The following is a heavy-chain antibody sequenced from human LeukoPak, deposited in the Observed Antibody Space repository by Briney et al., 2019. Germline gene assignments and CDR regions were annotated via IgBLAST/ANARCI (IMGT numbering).Heavy chain of an antibody. CDR1: GFTFSSYE. CDR2: ISTSASTI. CDR3: ARRGTSRSSYYFDY. J-gene: IGHJ4*02. Sequence: RGSLRLSCAASGFTFSSYEMNWVPQAPGKGLEWVSYISTSASTIYYADSVKGRFTSSRDNAKNSLYLQMNSLRAEDTAVYYCARRGTSRSSYYFDYWGQGTLVTVSS. V-gene: IGHV3-48*03.